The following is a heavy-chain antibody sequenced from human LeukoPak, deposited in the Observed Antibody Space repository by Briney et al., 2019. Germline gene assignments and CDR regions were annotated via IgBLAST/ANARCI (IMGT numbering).Heavy chain of an antibody. V-gene: IGHV1-2*02. CDR1: GYTFNGYY. Sequence: ASEKVSCKASGYTFNGYYMHWVRQAPGQGLEWMDWINPNSGGTKYAQKFQGRVTMTRDTSISTAYMEPSRLRSDGTAVYYCARAPGIAAALDYWGQGNLVTVSS. J-gene: IGHJ4*02. CDR3: ARAPGIAAALDY. D-gene: IGHD6-13*01. CDR2: INPNSGGT.